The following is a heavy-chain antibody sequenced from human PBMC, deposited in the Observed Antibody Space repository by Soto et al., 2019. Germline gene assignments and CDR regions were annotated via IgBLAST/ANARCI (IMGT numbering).Heavy chain of an antibody. D-gene: IGHD4-17*01. Sequence: SETLSLTCTVSGGSISSYYWSWIRQPPGKGLEWIGYIYYSGSTNYNPSLKSRVTISVDTSKNQFSLKLSSVTAADTAVYYCARGYYGDYFDAFDIWGQGTMVTVSS. V-gene: IGHV4-59*01. J-gene: IGHJ3*02. CDR1: GGSISSYY. CDR2: IYYSGST. CDR3: ARGYYGDYFDAFDI.